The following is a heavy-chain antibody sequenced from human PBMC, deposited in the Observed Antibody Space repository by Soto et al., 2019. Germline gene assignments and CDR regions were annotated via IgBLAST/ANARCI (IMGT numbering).Heavy chain of an antibody. CDR3: AHLGLTGTTVWFDP. CDR1: GFSLSTSGVG. D-gene: IGHD1-7*01. CDR2: IYWDDDK. V-gene: IGHV2-5*02. Sequence: QITLKESGPTLVKPTQTLTLTCTFSGFSLSTSGVGVGWIRQPPGKALEWLALIYWDDDKRYSRSLKSRLTITKDTSKNQVVLTMTNMDPVDTATYYCAHLGLTGTTVWFDPWGQGTLVTVSS. J-gene: IGHJ5*02.